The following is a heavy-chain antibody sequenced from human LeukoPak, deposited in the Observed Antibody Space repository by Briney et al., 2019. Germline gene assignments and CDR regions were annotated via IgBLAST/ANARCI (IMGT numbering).Heavy chain of an antibody. D-gene: IGHD5-12*01. CDR2: ISGSGGST. CDR1: GFTFSTFA. Sequence: GGSLRLSCAASGFTFSTFAMIWVRQPPGKGLEWVSAISGSGGSTYYADSVKGRFTISRDNSKNTLYLQMNSLRAEDTAVYYCAKDNEATFDYWGQGTLVTVSS. CDR3: AKDNEATFDY. V-gene: IGHV3-23*01. J-gene: IGHJ4*02.